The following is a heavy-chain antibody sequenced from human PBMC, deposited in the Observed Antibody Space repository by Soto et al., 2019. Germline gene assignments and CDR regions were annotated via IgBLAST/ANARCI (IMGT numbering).Heavy chain of an antibody. CDR2: ISSSSSTI. CDR3: VRHRERIAQIGRSDP. Sequence: EVQLVESGGGLVQPGGSLRLSCAASGFTFSSYSMNWVRQAPGKGLEWVSYISSSSSTIYYADSVKERFTISRDNAKNSLYLQMKSLRAEDTAVYYCVRHRERIAQIGRSDPWDQGTLVTVSS. D-gene: IGHD6-13*01. J-gene: IGHJ5*02. V-gene: IGHV3-48*04. CDR1: GFTFSSYS.